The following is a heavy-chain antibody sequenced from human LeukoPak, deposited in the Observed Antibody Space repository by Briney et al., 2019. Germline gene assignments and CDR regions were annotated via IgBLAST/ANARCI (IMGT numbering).Heavy chain of an antibody. D-gene: IGHD3-22*01. J-gene: IGHJ3*02. CDR2: ISSSGANT. Sequence: QSGGSLRLSCAASGFTFSSYAMSWVRQAPGRGLEWVSAISSSGANTYYADSVKGRFTISRDNSKNTLYLQMNSLRAEDTAVYYCARDRDYYDSSGPFDIWGQGTIVTVSS. CDR1: GFTFSSYA. CDR3: ARDRDYYDSSGPFDI. V-gene: IGHV3-23*01.